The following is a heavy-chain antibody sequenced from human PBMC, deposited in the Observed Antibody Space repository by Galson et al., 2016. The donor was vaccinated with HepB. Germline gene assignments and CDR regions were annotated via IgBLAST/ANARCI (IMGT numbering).Heavy chain of an antibody. CDR3: ARAYDFRRGGRSYFYAFDV. CDR1: GFIFSDYS. J-gene: IGHJ6*02. Sequence: SLRLSCAASGFIFSDYSMSWIRQAPGKGLEWISYIGGTGTSVFYADSVKGRFIISRDNAQNSLSLQRNNLRADDTAVYYCARAYDFRRGGRSYFYAFDVWGQGTTVIVSS. V-gene: IGHV3-11*01. D-gene: IGHD3-3*01. CDR2: IGGTGTSV.